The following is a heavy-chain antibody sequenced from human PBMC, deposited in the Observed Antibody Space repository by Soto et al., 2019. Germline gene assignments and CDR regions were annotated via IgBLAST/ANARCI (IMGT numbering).Heavy chain of an antibody. CDR1: GGTFSSYA. CDR2: IIPIFGTA. V-gene: IGHV1-69*01. Sequence: QVQLVQSGAEVKKPGSSVKVSCKASGGTFSSYAISWVRQAPGQGLEWMGGIIPIFGTANYAQKFQGSVTITADESTSTAYMELSSLRSEDTAVYYCARVGGSGYSSSWHSFDYWGQGTLVTVSS. D-gene: IGHD6-13*01. CDR3: ARVGGSGYSSSWHSFDY. J-gene: IGHJ4*02.